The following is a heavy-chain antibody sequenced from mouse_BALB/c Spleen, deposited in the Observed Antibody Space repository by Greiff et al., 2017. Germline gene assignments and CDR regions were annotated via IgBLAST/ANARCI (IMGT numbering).Heavy chain of an antibody. CDR1: GYSFTGYY. Sequence: VQLQQSGPELVKPGASVKISCKASGYSFTGYYMHWVKQSHVKSLEWIGRINPYNGATSYNQNFKDKASLTVDKSSSTAYMELHSLTSEDSAVYYCARHQGYAMDYWGQGTSVTVSS. V-gene: IGHV1-31*01. J-gene: IGHJ4*01. CDR2: INPYNGAT. CDR3: ARHQGYAMDY.